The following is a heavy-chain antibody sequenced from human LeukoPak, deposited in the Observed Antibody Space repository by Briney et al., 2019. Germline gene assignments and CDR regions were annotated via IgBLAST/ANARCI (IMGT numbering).Heavy chain of an antibody. V-gene: IGHV3-7*03. D-gene: IGHD6-6*01. CDR1: GFPFSSYW. J-gene: IGHJ4*02. Sequence: GGSLRLSCVASGFPFSSYWMTWVRQAPGKGLEWVANIKQDGSKKSYVNSVKGRFTISRDNAKNSLYLQMNSLRAEDTALYYCAKDIGSIAARGFDYWGQGTLVTVSS. CDR2: IKQDGSKK. CDR3: AKDIGSIAARGFDY.